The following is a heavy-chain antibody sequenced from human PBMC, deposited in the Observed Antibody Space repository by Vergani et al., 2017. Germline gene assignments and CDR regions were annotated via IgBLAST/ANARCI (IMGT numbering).Heavy chain of an antibody. CDR3: AREAPANRITYRPDAFDI. CDR1: GGTFSSYA. J-gene: IGHJ3*02. Sequence: QVQLVQSGAEVKKPGSSVKVSCKASGGTFSSYAISWVRQAPGQGLEWMGRIIPIFGTANYAQKFQGRVTITADESTSTAYMELSSLRSEDTAVYYCAREAPANRITYRPDAFDIWGQGTMVTVSS. CDR2: IIPIFGTA. D-gene: IGHD1-14*01. V-gene: IGHV1-69*13.